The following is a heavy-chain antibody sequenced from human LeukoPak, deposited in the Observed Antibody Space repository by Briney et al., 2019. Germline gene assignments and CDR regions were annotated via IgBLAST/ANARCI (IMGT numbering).Heavy chain of an antibody. CDR3: TTGYCSSTSCSKGSEY. V-gene: IGHV3-15*01. Sequence: GGSLRLSCAASGFTFTKAWMSWVRQAPGKGLEWVGRIKSKTDGGTTDYAAPVKGRFNISRDDSKNTLYLQMNSLKTEDTAVYYCTTGYCSSTSCSKGSEYWGQGTLVTVSS. D-gene: IGHD2-2*01. J-gene: IGHJ4*02. CDR2: IKSKTDGGTT. CDR1: GFTFTKAW.